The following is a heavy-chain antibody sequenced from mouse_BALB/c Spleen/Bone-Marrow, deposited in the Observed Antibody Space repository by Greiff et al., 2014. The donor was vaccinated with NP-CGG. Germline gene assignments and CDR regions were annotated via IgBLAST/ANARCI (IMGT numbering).Heavy chain of an antibody. CDR2: IAPGSGST. CDR1: GYTFTSYW. V-gene: IGHV1S41*01. J-gene: IGHJ4*01. CDR3: ARSYYGRAMDY. D-gene: IGHD1-1*01. Sequence: DLVKPGASVKLSCKASGYTFTSYWINWIKQRPGQGLEWIGRIAPGSGSTYYDEMFKGKATLTVDTSSSTAYIRLSSLSSEDSAVYFCARSYYGRAMDYWGQEPQSPSPQ.